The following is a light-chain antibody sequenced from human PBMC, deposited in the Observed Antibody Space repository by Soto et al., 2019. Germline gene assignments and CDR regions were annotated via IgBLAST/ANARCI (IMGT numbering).Light chain of an antibody. CDR1: QSISSSY. V-gene: IGKV3-20*01. J-gene: IGKJ1*01. CDR2: AAF. Sequence: EIVLTQSPGTLSLSPGERATLSCRASQSISSSYLAWYQQRPGQAPRLLIYAAFTRHTGISDRFNGSGSGTDFVLTINRLEPEDFAVYFCQVYGTSPSWTFGQGTKVDIK. CDR3: QVYGTSPSWT.